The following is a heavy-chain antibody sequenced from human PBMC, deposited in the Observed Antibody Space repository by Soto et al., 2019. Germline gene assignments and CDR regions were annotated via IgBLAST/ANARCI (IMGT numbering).Heavy chain of an antibody. CDR3: AASRSSAFRH. V-gene: IGHV3-23*01. D-gene: IGHD3-22*01. CDR1: GLTFSNYG. CDR2: IFVSGGIT. Sequence: PGGSLRLSCAAAGLTFSNYGMSWVRQAPGKGLEWVSEIFVSGGITYYADSVKGRFTISRDISKNTVYLQMNSLRAEDTAVYYCAASRSSAFRHWGQGSQVTVSS. J-gene: IGHJ1*01.